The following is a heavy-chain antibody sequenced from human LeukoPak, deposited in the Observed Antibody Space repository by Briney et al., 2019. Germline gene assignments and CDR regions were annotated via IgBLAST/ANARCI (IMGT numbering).Heavy chain of an antibody. CDR1: GFTVSSNY. CDR2: ISSSSSTI. J-gene: IGHJ4*02. V-gene: IGHV3-48*04. Sequence: PGGSLRLSCAASGFTVSSNYMSWVCQAPGKGLEWVSYISSSSSTIYYADSVKGRFTISRDNAKNSLYLQMNSLRAEDTAVYYCASVRSYYYFDYWGQGTLVTVSS. CDR3: ASVRSYYYFDY. D-gene: IGHD1-26*01.